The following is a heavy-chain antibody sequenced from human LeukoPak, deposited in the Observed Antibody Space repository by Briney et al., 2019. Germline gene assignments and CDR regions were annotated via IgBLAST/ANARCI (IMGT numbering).Heavy chain of an antibody. CDR1: GGSISSGDYY. CDR3: ARVGGIAAAGTFPSDY. V-gene: IGHV4-30-4*01. J-gene: IGHJ4*02. Sequence: SETLSLTCTVSGGSISSGDYYWSWIRQPPGKGLEWIGYNYYSGSTYYNPSLKSRVTISVDTSKNQFSLKLSSVTAADTAVYYCARVGGIAAAGTFPSDYWGQGTLVTVSS. D-gene: IGHD6-13*01. CDR2: NYYSGST.